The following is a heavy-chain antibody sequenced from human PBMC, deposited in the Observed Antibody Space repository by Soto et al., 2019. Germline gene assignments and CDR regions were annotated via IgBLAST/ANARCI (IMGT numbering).Heavy chain of an antibody. Sequence: GGSLRLSCAASGFTFSSYGMHWVRQAPGKGLEWVAVISYDGSNKYYADSVKGRFTISRDNSKNTLYLQMNSLRAEDTAVYYCAKDQREVGASPFDYWGQGTLVTVSS. CDR1: GFTFSSYG. CDR2: ISYDGSNK. CDR3: AKDQREVGASPFDY. V-gene: IGHV3-30*18. D-gene: IGHD1-26*01. J-gene: IGHJ4*02.